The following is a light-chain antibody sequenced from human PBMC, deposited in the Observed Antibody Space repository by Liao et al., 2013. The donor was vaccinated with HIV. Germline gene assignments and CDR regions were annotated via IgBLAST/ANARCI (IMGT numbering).Light chain of an antibody. V-gene: IGLV3-1*01. CDR1: YLGDKY. Sequence: SYDLTQPPSVSVSPGQTANITCSGDYLGDKYASWYQLRPGQSPVLVIYQDNKRPSRIPERFSGSTSGNTATLTISGTQPMDEADYYCQAWDRNTAIFGGGTKLTVL. J-gene: IGLJ2*01. CDR2: QDN. CDR3: QAWDRNTAI.